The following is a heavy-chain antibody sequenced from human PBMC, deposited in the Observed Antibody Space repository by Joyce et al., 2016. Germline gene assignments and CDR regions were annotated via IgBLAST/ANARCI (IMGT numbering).Heavy chain of an antibody. CDR1: GYPFTNND. V-gene: IGHV1-3*01. CDR3: ARGRTLLD. D-gene: IGHD2-15*01. Sequence: QVQLVQSGAEVTKPGASVRVSCKASGYPFTNNDIHWVRQAPGQSLEWMGWVSAGSGDTKYSQKFQGRLTFTRDTSATTAYMDLRSLRIEDTAHYYCARGRTLLDWGQGTLVTVSS. CDR2: VSAGSGDT. J-gene: IGHJ4*02.